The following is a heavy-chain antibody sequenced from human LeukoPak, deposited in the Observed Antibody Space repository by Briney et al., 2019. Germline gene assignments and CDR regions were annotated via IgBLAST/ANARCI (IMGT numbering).Heavy chain of an antibody. CDR3: ARGATAGRFSLRPTGAYYMDV. V-gene: IGHV1-8*01. J-gene: IGHJ6*03. D-gene: IGHD6-13*01. CDR2: MNPNSGNT. CDR1: GYTFTSYD. Sequence: ASVKVSCKASGYTFTSYDINWVRQATGQGLEWMGWMNPNSGNTGHAQKFQGRVTMTRNTSISTAYMELSSLRFDDTAVYYCARGATAGRFSLRPTGAYYMDVWGKGTTVTVSS.